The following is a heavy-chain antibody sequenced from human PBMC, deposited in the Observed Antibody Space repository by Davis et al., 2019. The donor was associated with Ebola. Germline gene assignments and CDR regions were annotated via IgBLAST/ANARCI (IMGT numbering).Heavy chain of an antibody. J-gene: IGHJ4*02. CDR1: GYRFANNW. V-gene: IGHV5-51*01. Sequence: GESLKISCEGSGYRFANNWIAWVRQMPGKGLEWMTHFHPGTSDIRYSPSFQGHVTISVDNSITTAYLQWSSLKASDTAMYYCTSQGHCGSYLIHDYWGQGTQVIVSS. CDR2: FHPGTSDI. CDR3: TSQGHCGSYLIHDY. D-gene: IGHD2-21*01.